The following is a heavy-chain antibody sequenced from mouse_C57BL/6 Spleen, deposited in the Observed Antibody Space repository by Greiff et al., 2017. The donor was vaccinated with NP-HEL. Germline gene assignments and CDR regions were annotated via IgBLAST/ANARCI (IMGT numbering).Heavy chain of an antibody. J-gene: IGHJ2*01. Sequence: VKLQESGAELVRPGASVTLSCKASGYTFTDYEMHWVKQTPVHGLEWIGAIDPETGGTAYNQKFKGKAILTADKSSSTAYMELRSLTSEDSAVYYCTRGYSNWGYFDYWGQGTTLTVSS. V-gene: IGHV1-15*01. CDR2: IDPETGGT. CDR1: GYTFTDYE. D-gene: IGHD2-5*01. CDR3: TRGYSNWGYFDY.